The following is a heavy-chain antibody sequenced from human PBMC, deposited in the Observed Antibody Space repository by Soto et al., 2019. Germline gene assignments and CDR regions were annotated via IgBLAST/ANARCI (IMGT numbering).Heavy chain of an antibody. CDR3: AKKYVVFVACTFNY. V-gene: IGHV3-23*01. Sequence: QAGGSLRLSCAASGFTFSSYAMSWVRQAPGKGLEWVSAISCSGGSTYYADSVKGRFTISRNNSKNTLYLQMNSLRAEDTAVYYCAKKYVVFVACTFNYWGQGTLFTVSS. D-gene: IGHD6-19*01. CDR2: ISCSGGST. CDR1: GFTFSSYA. J-gene: IGHJ4*02.